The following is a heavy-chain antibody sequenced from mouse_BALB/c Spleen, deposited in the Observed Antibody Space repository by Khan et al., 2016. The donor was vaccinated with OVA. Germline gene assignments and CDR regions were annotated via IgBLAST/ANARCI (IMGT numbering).Heavy chain of an antibody. CDR1: GYSFTSYW. Sequence: VQLQQSGTVLARPGASVKMSCKASGYSFTSYWMYWVKQRPGQGLEWIGGIYPGNSDTDYNQKFKGKAKLTAGTSASTAYMELSSLTNEDSADYYCTRGGYSSFAYWGQGTLVTVSA. D-gene: IGHD1-3*01. CDR2: IYPGNSDT. J-gene: IGHJ3*01. CDR3: TRGGYSSFAY. V-gene: IGHV1-5*01.